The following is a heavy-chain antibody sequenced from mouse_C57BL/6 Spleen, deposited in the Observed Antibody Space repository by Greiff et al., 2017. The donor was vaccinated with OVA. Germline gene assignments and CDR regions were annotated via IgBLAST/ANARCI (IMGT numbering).Heavy chain of an antibody. J-gene: IGHJ4*01. CDR2: IDPSDSYT. CDR1: GYTFTSYW. Sequence: QVQLQQPGAELVMPGASVKLSCKASGYTFTSYWMHWVKQRPGQGLEWIGEIDPSDSYTNYNQKFKGKSTLTVDKSSSTAYMQLSSLTSEDSAVYDCARGATVVAAMDYWGQGTSVTVSS. CDR3: ARGATVVAAMDY. D-gene: IGHD1-1*01. V-gene: IGHV1-69*01.